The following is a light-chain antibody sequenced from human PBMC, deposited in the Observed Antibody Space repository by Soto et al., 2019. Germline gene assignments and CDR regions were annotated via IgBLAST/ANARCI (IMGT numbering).Light chain of an antibody. CDR2: AAS. V-gene: IGKV1-39*01. Sequence: DIQMTQSPSSLSASVGDRVTMTCRASQSISSYLNWYQQKPGKAPKLLIYAASSLQSGVPSRFSGSGSGTDFTLTISSLQPEDFATYYCQQSYSTPPNTFGQGTKVDI. CDR1: QSISSY. J-gene: IGKJ2*01. CDR3: QQSYSTPPNT.